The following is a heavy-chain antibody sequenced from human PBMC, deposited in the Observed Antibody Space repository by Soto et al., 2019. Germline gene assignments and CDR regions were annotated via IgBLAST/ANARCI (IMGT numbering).Heavy chain of an antibody. CDR2: INHGGST. D-gene: IGHD6-19*01. J-gene: IGHJ6*02. CDR1: GGSFSGYH. Sequence: QVQLQQWGAGLLKPSETLSLTCAVYGGSFSGYHWTWIRQPPGKGLEWIGQINHGGSTIYNPSLKSRVTMSIDTSKNQFSLRLTSVTAAETGVYYCARARGRSSGWGAYYYYGLDVWGQGTTVTVSS. V-gene: IGHV4-34*01. CDR3: ARARGRSSGWGAYYYYGLDV.